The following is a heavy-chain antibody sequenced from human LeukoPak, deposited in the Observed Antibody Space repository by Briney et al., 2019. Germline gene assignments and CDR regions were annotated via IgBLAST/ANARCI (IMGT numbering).Heavy chain of an antibody. D-gene: IGHD3-16*02. CDR3: ASHVIISPRTIYYFDY. J-gene: IGHJ4*02. CDR1: GFTLSSNY. V-gene: IGHV3-53*01. CDR2: IYSRGST. Sequence: GGPLRLSSAPSGFTLSSNYISWDRQPPGKGLEWVSVIYSRGSTYYADSLKGRFTISRANSKNTLYLKMNSLGAEDTAVYYCASHVIISPRTIYYFDYWGQGTLVTVSS.